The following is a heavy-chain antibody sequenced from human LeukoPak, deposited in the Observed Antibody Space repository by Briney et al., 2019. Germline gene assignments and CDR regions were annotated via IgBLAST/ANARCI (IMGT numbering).Heavy chain of an antibody. Sequence: SETLSLTCTVSGGFISSSNYYWSWIRQPAGKGLEWIGRIYTSGSTNYNPSLKSRVTMSVDTSKNQFSLKLSSVTAADTAVYYCARVYYGSGGFDYWGQGTLVTASS. CDR3: ARVYYGSGGFDY. V-gene: IGHV4-61*02. CDR1: GGFISSSNYY. D-gene: IGHD3-10*01. CDR2: IYTSGST. J-gene: IGHJ4*02.